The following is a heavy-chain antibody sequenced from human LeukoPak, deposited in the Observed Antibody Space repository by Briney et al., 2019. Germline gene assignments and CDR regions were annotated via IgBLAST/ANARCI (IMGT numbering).Heavy chain of an antibody. V-gene: IGHV3-74*01. J-gene: IGHJ5*02. Sequence: PGGSLRLSCAASGFTFSSYWMHWVRQAPGKGLVWVSRINSDGSSTSYADSVKGRFTISRDNAKNTLYLQMNSLRAEDTAVYYCARVVVVTATKENWFDPWGQGTLVTVSS. CDR1: GFTFSSYW. CDR2: INSDGSST. CDR3: ARVVVVTATKENWFDP. D-gene: IGHD2-21*02.